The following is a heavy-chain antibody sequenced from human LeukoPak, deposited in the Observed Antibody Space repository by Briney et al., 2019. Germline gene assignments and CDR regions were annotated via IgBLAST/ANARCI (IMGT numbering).Heavy chain of an antibody. CDR1: GGSISSGDYY. Sequence: SQTLSLTCTVSGGSISSGDYYWSWIRQPPGKGLEWIGYIYYSGSSFYNPSLKSRVTISVDTSKNHVSLNLSSVTAADTAVYYCARGNNPYYFDYRGQGTLVTVSS. J-gene: IGHJ4*02. CDR3: ARGNNPYYFDY. D-gene: IGHD2/OR15-2a*01. V-gene: IGHV4-30-4*08. CDR2: IYYSGSS.